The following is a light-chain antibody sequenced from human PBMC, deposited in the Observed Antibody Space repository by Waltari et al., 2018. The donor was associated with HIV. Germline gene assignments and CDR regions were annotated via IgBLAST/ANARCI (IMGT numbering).Light chain of an antibody. J-gene: IGLJ3*02. CDR1: SSTIGRHY. Sequence: QSVLTQPPSASGTPGQRVPISCSGCSSTIGRHYVYWYQQFPATDPKLIISTENQRPSGVPDRFSGSKSGTSASLAISGLRSEDEADYYCAAWDDILRGWLFGGGTKLTVL. CDR3: AAWDDILRGWL. CDR2: TEN. V-gene: IGLV1-47*01.